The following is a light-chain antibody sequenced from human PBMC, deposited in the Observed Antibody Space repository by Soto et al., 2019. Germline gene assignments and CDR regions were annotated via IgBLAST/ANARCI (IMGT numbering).Light chain of an antibody. Sequence: DIQITQSPSSLSTSVLDRFTITCRASQSINIYLNWYHQKPGKAPKLLIYGASNLQSGVPSRFSGSGSETGFTLTISSLQPEDFATYYCQQSYSAPRTFGQGTKVDIK. V-gene: IGKV1-39*01. J-gene: IGKJ2*01. CDR2: GAS. CDR3: QQSYSAPRT. CDR1: QSINIY.